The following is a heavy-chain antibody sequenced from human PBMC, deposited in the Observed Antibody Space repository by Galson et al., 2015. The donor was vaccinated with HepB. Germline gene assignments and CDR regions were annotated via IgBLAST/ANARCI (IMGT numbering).Heavy chain of an antibody. CDR2: INPNSGGT. D-gene: IGHD2-2*01. CDR3: ARDSGIVVVPAAIGY. J-gene: IGHJ4*02. Sequence: KVSCKASGYSFTGYYMHWVRQAPGQGLEWMGWINPNSGGTNYAQKFQGRVTMTRDTSISTAYMELSRLRSDDTAVYYCARDSGIVVVPAAIGYWGQGTLVTVSS. CDR1: GYSFTGYY. V-gene: IGHV1-2*02.